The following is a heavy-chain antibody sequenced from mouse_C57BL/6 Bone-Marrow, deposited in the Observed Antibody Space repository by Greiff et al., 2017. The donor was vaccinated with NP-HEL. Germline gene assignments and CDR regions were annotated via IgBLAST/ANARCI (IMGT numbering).Heavy chain of an antibody. V-gene: IGHV14-4*01. CDR3: TAITTVVGPYAMDY. D-gene: IGHD1-1*01. Sequence: DVQLQESGAELVRPGASVKLSCTASGFNIKDDYMHWVKQRPEQGLEWIGWIDPENGDTEYASKFQGKATITADTSSNTAYLQLSSLTSEDTAVYYCTAITTVVGPYAMDYWGQGTSVTVSS. CDR2: IDPENGDT. J-gene: IGHJ4*01. CDR1: GFNIKDDY.